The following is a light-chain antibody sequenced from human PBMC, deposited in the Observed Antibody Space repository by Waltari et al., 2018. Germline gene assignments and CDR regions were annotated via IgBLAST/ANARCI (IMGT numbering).Light chain of an antibody. CDR2: GAS. Sequence: EIVLTQSPGTLSLSPGERATLSCRASQTIDTKYLAWYQQKSGQAPRRLIYGASSRATGIPDRFSGSGSGTDFTLTISRLEPEDFAVYFCQQFGTSPPTGFGPGTRLDVK. V-gene: IGKV3-20*01. CDR1: QTIDTKY. CDR3: QQFGTSPPTG. J-gene: IGKJ3*01.